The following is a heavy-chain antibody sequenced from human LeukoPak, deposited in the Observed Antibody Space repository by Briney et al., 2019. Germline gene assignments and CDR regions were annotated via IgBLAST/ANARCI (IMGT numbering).Heavy chain of an antibody. CDR3: ARNNGMDV. J-gene: IGHJ6*02. CDR1: AFIFSGHW. Sequence: GSLRLSCEGSAFIFSGHWMNWVRQTPGKGLEWVASIKEDGSERQYVDSVKGRFTISKDNAKNSLYLQMNSLRAEDTALYHCARNNGMDVWGQGTTVIVSS. V-gene: IGHV3-7*03. CDR2: IKEDGSER.